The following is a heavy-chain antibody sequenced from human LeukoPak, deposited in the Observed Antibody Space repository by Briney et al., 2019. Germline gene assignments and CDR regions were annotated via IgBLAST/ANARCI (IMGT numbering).Heavy chain of an antibody. Sequence: ASETLSLTCTVSGGSISSSSYYWGWIRQPPGKGLEWIGYIYYSGSTNYNPSLKSRVTISADTSKNQFSLKLSSVTAADTAVYYCARGSLTGRVVYLDYWGQGTLVTVSS. CDR1: GGSISSSSYY. CDR3: ARGSLTGRVVYLDY. V-gene: IGHV4-61*05. J-gene: IGHJ4*02. D-gene: IGHD3-9*01. CDR2: IYYSGST.